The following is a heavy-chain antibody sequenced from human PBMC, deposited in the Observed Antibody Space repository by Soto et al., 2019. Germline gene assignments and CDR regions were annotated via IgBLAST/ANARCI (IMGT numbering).Heavy chain of an antibody. CDR3: ARASSNFRLL. J-gene: IGHJ4*02. CDR1: GGSISSGGNY. Sequence: PSLTCTVSGGSISSGGNYWSWIRQHPGKGLEWIGYIYYSGSTYYNPSLKSRVTISVDTSKNQFSLKLSSVTAADTAVYYCARASSNFRLLWGQGTLVTVSS. V-gene: IGHV4-31*03. D-gene: IGHD4-4*01. CDR2: IYYSGST.